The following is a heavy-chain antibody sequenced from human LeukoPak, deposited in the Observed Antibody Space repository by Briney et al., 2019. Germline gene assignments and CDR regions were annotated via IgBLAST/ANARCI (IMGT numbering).Heavy chain of an antibody. CDR3: AKCILTGYYKGYMDV. D-gene: IGHD3-9*01. CDR1: GFTFSNYA. CDR2: ISGSGDNT. V-gene: IGHV3-23*01. Sequence: GGSLRLSCAASGFTFSNYAMSWVRQAQGKGLEWVSAISGSGDNTYYADSVKGRFALSRDNSKNTVYLQMNSLRAEDTAVYYCAKCILTGYYKGYMDVWGKGTTVTISS. J-gene: IGHJ6*03.